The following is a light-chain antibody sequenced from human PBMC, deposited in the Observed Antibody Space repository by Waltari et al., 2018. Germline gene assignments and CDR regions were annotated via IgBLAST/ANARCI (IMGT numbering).Light chain of an antibody. J-gene: IGLJ2*01. V-gene: IGLV2-14*03. Sequence: QSALTQPASVSGSPGQSITISCTGTSSDVGGYNYVSWYQQHPGKAPKLRIYDVSNRPSGVSCRFSCSKSGNTASLNISGLQAEDDADYYGSSYTSSSTLVVFGGGTKLTVL. CDR3: SSYTSSSTLVV. CDR1: SSDVGGYNY. CDR2: DVS.